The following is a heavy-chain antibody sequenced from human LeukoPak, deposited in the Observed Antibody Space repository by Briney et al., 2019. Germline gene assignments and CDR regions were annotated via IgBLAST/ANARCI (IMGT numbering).Heavy chain of an antibody. CDR2: IYYSGST. Sequence: SETLSLTCIVSAGSTRGYYWSWIRQPPGKGLEWIGYIYYSGSTKYNPSLKSRVTISVDTSERQFSLKLSSVTAADTAVYYCAGDSSSDYWGQGTLVTVSS. D-gene: IGHD6-6*01. CDR1: AGSTRGYY. V-gene: IGHV4-59*08. J-gene: IGHJ4*02. CDR3: AGDSSSDY.